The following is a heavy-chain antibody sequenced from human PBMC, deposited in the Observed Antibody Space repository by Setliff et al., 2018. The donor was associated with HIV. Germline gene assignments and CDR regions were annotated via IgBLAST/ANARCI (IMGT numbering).Heavy chain of an antibody. V-gene: IGHV4-39*07. Sequence: SETLSLTCTVTDDSISRSSYYWAWIRQPPGKGLEWIGEIYHSGDTNYNPSLKSRVTISVDKSKNQFSLKLTSVTAADTAVYYCARVAAGTYGKGDWFDLWGQGTQVTV. CDR3: ARVAAGTYGKGDWFDL. CDR2: IYHSGDT. CDR1: DDSISRSSYY. D-gene: IGHD3-10*01. J-gene: IGHJ5*02.